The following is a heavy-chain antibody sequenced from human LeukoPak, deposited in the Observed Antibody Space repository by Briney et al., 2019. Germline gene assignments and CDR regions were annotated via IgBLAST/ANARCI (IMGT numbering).Heavy chain of an antibody. Sequence: AGGSLRLSCAASGFTFSNYAMSWVRQAPGKGLEWVSAITGGGSGIYYADSMKSRFTISRDNSKNTLYLQINSLRAEDMAVYYCAKWGDYDVLTGYYVSDYWGQGTLVTVSS. D-gene: IGHD3-9*01. J-gene: IGHJ4*02. CDR2: ITGGGSGI. V-gene: IGHV3-23*01. CDR3: AKWGDYDVLTGYYVSDY. CDR1: GFTFSNYA.